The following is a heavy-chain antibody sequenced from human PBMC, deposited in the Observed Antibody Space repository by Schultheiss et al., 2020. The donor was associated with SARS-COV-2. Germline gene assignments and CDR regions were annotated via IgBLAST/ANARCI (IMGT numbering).Heavy chain of an antibody. J-gene: IGHJ4*02. Sequence: GGSLRLSCAASGFTVSSNYMSWVRQAPGKGLEWVSAISSSGSTIYYADSVKGRFTISRDNAKNSLYLQMNSLRAEDTAVYYCARRERYFDWDYWGQGTLVTVSS. D-gene: IGHD3-9*01. CDR2: ISSSGSTI. CDR3: ARRERYFDWDY. CDR1: GFTVSSNY. V-gene: IGHV3-11*04.